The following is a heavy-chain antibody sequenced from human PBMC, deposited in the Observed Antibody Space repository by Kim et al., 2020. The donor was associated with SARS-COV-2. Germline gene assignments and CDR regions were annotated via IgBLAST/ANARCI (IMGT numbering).Heavy chain of an antibody. CDR2: ISASGGDT. D-gene: IGHD4-4*01. CDR1: GFTFSSYA. CDR3: AKVTTITAPFYDY. J-gene: IGHJ4*02. Sequence: GGSLRLSCAASGFTFSSYALSWVRQAPGKGLEWVSGISASGGDTYYTDSVQGRFTISRDNSKNALNLEMNSLRAEDTALYYCAKVTTITAPFYDYWGQGT. V-gene: IGHV3-23*01.